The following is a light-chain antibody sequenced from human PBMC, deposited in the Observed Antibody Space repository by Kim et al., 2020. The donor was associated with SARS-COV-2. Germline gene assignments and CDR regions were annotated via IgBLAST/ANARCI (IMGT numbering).Light chain of an antibody. Sequence: ALVQTVRITCQGDSLRSYYASWYQQKPGQAPVLVIYGKNNRPSGIPERFSGSSSGNTASLTITGAQAEDEADYYCNSRDSSGNFVVFGGGTQLTVL. CDR2: GKN. J-gene: IGLJ2*01. CDR3: NSRDSSGNFVV. V-gene: IGLV3-19*01. CDR1: SLRSYY.